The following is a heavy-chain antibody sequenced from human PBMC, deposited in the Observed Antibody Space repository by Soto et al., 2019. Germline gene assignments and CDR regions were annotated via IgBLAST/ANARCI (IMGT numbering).Heavy chain of an antibody. V-gene: IGHV1-3*05. CDR3: ARGGPPIDY. D-gene: IGHD3-10*01. CDR1: GYTFTSYA. CDR2: INAGNGNT. J-gene: IGHJ4*02. Sequence: QVQLVQSGAEEKKPGASVKVSCKASGYTFTSYAMHWVRQAPGQRLEWMGWINAGNGNTKYSQKFQGRVTITRDTSASTADMELISLRSEDTAVYYCARGGPPIDYWGQGTLVTVSS.